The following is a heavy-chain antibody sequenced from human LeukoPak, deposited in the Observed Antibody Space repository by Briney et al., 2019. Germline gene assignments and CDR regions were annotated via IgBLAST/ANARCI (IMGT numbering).Heavy chain of an antibody. Sequence: PSETLSLTCAVYGGSFSGYYWSWIRQPPGKGLEWIGEINHSGSTNYNPSLKSRVTISVDTSKNQFSLKLGSVTAADTAVYYCARVGHLYSSSWYSRYFDLWGRGTLVTVSS. V-gene: IGHV4-34*01. CDR3: ARVGHLYSSSWYSRYFDL. D-gene: IGHD6-13*01. CDR2: INHSGST. CDR1: GGSFSGYY. J-gene: IGHJ2*01.